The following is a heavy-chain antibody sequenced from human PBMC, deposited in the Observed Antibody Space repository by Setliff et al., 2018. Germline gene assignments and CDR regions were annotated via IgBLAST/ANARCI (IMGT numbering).Heavy chain of an antibody. CDR3: VRDWASGDDH. CDR1: GFTFSTYG. D-gene: IGHD3-10*01. Sequence: GSLRLSCAASGFTFSTYGLNWIRQTPRKGLEWISHIDPRGSPVDYVDSVKGRFTISRDNAKNSLYLQMDSLRVEDTAVYYCVRDWASGDDHWGRGTLVTVSS. CDR2: IDPRGSPV. J-gene: IGHJ4*02. V-gene: IGHV3-48*04.